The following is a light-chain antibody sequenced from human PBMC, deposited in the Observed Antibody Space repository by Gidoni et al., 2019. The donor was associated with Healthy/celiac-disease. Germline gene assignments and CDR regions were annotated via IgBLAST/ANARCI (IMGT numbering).Light chain of an antibody. Sequence: ELALMQSPGTLSLSPGERATLSCRASQSVSSSYLAWYQQKPGQAPRLLIYGASSRDTGIPDRFSGSGSGTDFTFTISRLETEDCAVYYCQQYGSSPRTFGQGTKVEIK. J-gene: IGKJ1*01. V-gene: IGKV3-20*01. CDR3: QQYGSSPRT. CDR2: GAS. CDR1: QSVSSSY.